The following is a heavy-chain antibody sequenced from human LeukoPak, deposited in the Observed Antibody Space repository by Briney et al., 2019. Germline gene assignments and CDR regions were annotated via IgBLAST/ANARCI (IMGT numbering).Heavy chain of an antibody. J-gene: IGHJ4*02. CDR2: TYYRSRWYN. D-gene: IGHD3-10*01. CDR1: GDSVSSNSAA. CDR3: ARGSITMVRGVIKGPFDY. V-gene: IGHV6-1*01. Sequence: SQTLSLTCAISGDSVSSNSAAWNWIRQSPSRGLEWLGRTYYRSRWYNDYAVSVKSRITINPDTSKNQFSLQLSSVTAADTAVYYCARGSITMVRGVIKGPFDYWGQGTLVTVSS.